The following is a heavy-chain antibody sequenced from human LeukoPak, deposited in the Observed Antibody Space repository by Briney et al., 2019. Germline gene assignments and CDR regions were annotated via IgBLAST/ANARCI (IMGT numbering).Heavy chain of an antibody. V-gene: IGHV4-39*01. CDR3: VRHISANTGYFDS. J-gene: IGHJ4*02. Sequence: KASETLSLTCTISDGSVSSGTYYWGWIRQSPGKGLEWIGSIHYSGSSCYNPSVKSRAAILVDTSRAQVSMDLSYVTAADTALYYCVRHISANTGYFDSCGQGTLVTVSS. CDR2: IHYSGSS. CDR1: DGSVSSGTYY.